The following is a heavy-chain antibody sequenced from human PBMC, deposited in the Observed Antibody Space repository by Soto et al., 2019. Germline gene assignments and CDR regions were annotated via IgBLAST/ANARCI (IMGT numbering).Heavy chain of an antibody. CDR2: IIPIFGTA. J-gene: IGHJ4*02. V-gene: IGHV1-69*01. Sequence: QVQLVQSGAEVKKPGSSVKVSCKASGGTFSSYAISWVRQAPGQGREWMGGIIPIFGTANYAQKFQGRVTITADESTSTAYMELSSLRSEDTAVYYCARVPFDSSGYYYVYYFDYWGQGTLVTVSS. CDR1: GGTFSSYA. D-gene: IGHD3-22*01. CDR3: ARVPFDSSGYYYVYYFDY.